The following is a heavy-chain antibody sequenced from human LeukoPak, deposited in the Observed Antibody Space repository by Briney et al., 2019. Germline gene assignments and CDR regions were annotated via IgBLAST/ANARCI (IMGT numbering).Heavy chain of an antibody. CDR2: IYHSGST. D-gene: IGHD4-23*01. J-gene: IGHJ4*02. V-gene: IGHV4-38-2*02. Sequence: SETLSLTCAVSGYSISSGYYWGWIRQPPGKGREWIGNIYHSGSTYYNPSLKSRVTMSVDSSKYHFSLNLSSVTAADTAVYYCARDLTYGGNSPRFDYWGQGTLVTVSS. CDR3: ARDLTYGGNSPRFDY. CDR1: GYSISSGYY.